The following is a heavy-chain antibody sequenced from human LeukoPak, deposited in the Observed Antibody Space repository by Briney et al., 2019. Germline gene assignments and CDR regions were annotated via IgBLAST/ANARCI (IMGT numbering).Heavy chain of an antibody. J-gene: IGHJ4*02. V-gene: IGHV1-18*01. CDR2: ISAYNGNT. CDR3: ARESEYYDILTGYYIRYFDY. D-gene: IGHD3-9*01. Sequence: ASVKVSCKASGYTFTSYGISWVRQAPGQGLEWMGWISAYNGNTNYAQKLQGRVTMTTDTSTSTAYMELRSLRSDDTAVYYCARESEYYDILTGYYIRYFDYWGQGTLVTVSS. CDR1: GYTFTSYG.